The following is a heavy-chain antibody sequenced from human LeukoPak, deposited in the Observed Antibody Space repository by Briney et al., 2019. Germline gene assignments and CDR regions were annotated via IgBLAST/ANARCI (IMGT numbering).Heavy chain of an antibody. CDR3: AGDVAQYCSGGSCYGFNWFDP. J-gene: IGHJ5*02. CDR1: GFTFDDYG. D-gene: IGHD2-15*01. CDR2: INWNGGST. V-gene: IGHV3-20*01. Sequence: GGSLRLSCAASGFTFDDYGMSWVRQAPGKGLEWVSGINWNGGSTGYADSVKGRFTISRDNAKNSLYLQMNSLRAEDTALYHCAGDVAQYCSGGSCYGFNWFDPWGQGTLVTVSS.